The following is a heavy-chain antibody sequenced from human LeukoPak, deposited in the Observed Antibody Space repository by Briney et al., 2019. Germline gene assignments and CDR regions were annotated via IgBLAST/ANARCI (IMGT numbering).Heavy chain of an antibody. CDR1: GYTFTSYA. V-gene: IGHV7-4-1*02. CDR3: ASSDRGYYYYYYMDV. D-gene: IGHD1-14*01. CDR2: INTNTGNP. Sequence: ASVKVSCKASGYTFTSYAMNWVRQAPGQGLEWMGWINTNTGNPTYAQGFTGRFVFSLDTSVSTAYLQISSLKAEDTAVYYCASSDRGYYYYYYMDVWGKGTTVTVSS. J-gene: IGHJ6*03.